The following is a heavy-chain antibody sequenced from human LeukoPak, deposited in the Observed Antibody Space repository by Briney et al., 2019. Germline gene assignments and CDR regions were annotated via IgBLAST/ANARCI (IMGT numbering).Heavy chain of an antibody. CDR3: ARGRAFFD. V-gene: IGHV4-34*01. CDR2: INQSGST. D-gene: IGHD3-3*02. J-gene: IGHJ4*02. Sequence: PSETLSLTCAVYGGSFSSYYWNWIRQPPGKGLEWIGEINQSGSTNYNPSLKSRVTISFDTSKNQFSLKLSSVTAADTAVYYCARGRAFFDWGQGTLVTVSS. CDR1: GGSFSSYY.